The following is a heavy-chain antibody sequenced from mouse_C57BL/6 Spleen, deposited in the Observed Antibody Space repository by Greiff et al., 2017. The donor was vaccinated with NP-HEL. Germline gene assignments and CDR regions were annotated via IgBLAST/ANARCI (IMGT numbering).Heavy chain of an antibody. V-gene: IGHV14-2*01. CDR2: IDPEDGDT. CDR3: ARLTTVVATCFDY. Sequence: EVQLQQSGAELVKPGASVKLSCTASGYTITDYYMNWVKQRTEQGLEWIGRIDPEDGDTKYDEKFQGKATITADTSSNTAYLQLSSLTSEDAAVYFCARLTTVVATCFDYWGQGTTLTVSS. CDR1: GYTITDYY. D-gene: IGHD1-1*01. J-gene: IGHJ2*01.